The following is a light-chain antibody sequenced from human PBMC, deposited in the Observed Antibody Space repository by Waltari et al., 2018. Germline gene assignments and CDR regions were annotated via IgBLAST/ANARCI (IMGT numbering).Light chain of an antibody. Sequence: NFMLTQPHSVSESPGKTVTISCTRSSGSIASNYVQWYQQRPGSAPTTVIYENNQSPSGVSDRFSGSIDSSSNSAPLTISGLKDEDEADYYCQSYYGTDWVFGGGTKLTVL. CDR3: QSYYGTDWV. J-gene: IGLJ3*02. V-gene: IGLV6-57*04. CDR1: SGSIASNY. CDR2: ENN.